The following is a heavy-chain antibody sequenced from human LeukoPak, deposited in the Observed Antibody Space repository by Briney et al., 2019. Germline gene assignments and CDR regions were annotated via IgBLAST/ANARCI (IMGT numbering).Heavy chain of an antibody. Sequence: ASVKVSCKASGYTFTSYYMHWVRQAPGQGLEWMGWISAYNGNTNYAQKLQGRVTMTTDTSTTTAYMELRSLRSDDTAVYYCARANYHGSGSYCDYWGQGTLVTVSS. D-gene: IGHD3-10*01. J-gene: IGHJ4*02. V-gene: IGHV1-18*04. CDR1: GYTFTSYY. CDR2: ISAYNGNT. CDR3: ARANYHGSGSYCDY.